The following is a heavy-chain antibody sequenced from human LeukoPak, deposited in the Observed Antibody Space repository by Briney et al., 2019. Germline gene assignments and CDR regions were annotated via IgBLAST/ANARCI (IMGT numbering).Heavy chain of an antibody. CDR2: MNPNSGNT. V-gene: IGHV1-8*03. Sequence: VASVKVSCKASGYTFTSYDINWVRQATGQGLEWMGWMNPNSGNTGYAQKFQGRVTITRNTSISTAYMELSSLRSEDTAVYYCARGGHFPYYYDSSALWGYYYYYYMDVWGKGTTVTVSS. D-gene: IGHD3-22*01. CDR1: GYTFTSYD. CDR3: ARGGHFPYYYDSSALWGYYYYYYMDV. J-gene: IGHJ6*03.